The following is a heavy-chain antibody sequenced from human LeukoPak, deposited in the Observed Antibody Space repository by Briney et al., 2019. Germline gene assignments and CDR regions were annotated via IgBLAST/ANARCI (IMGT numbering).Heavy chain of an antibody. J-gene: IGHJ4*02. V-gene: IGHV3-13*04. CDR2: ISTAGDT. CDR3: VRAPPATGWLVDH. CDR1: GFTSSNYD. Sequence: TGGSLRLSCASSGFTSSNYDMLWVRQAAGKGLEWVSAISTAGDTYHPGSEKGRFTISRDNAKNSLYLQMRGLRVDDTAVYYCVRAPPATGWLVDHWGQGTLVTVSS. D-gene: IGHD6-19*01.